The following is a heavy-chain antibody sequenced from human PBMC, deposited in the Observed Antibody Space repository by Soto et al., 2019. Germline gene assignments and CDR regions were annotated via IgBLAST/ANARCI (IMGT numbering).Heavy chain of an antibody. V-gene: IGHV4-4*07. D-gene: IGHD1-26*01. CDR1: GGSIRSYY. CDR2: IYTSGST. J-gene: IGHJ6*02. Sequence: QVQLQESGPGLVKPSETLSLTCNVSGGSIRSYYWSWVRQPAGKPLEWIGRIYTSGSTNYNPSLNSRVSMSVDTSKNQVSLEVTSVTAADTAVYYCAREGASGFGMDVWGLGTTVTVSS. CDR3: AREGASGFGMDV.